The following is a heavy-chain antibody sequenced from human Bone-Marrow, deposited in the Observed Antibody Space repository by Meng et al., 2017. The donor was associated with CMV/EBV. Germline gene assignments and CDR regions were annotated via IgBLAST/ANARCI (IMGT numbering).Heavy chain of an antibody. Sequence: SETLSLTCAVYGGSFSGYYCSWIRQHPGKGLQWIGEINHSGSTNYNPSLKSRVTISVDTSKTQFSLKLSSVTAADSAVYYCARVGSYSSHWQGDCDYDYGMDVWGQGTTVTVSS. V-gene: IGHV4-34*01. D-gene: IGHD6-13*01. CDR2: INHSGST. J-gene: IGHJ6*02. CDR3: ARVGSYSSHWQGDCDYDYGMDV. CDR1: GGSFSGYY.